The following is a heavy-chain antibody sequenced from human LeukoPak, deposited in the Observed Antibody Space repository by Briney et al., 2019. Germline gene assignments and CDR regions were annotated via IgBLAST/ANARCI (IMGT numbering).Heavy chain of an antibody. CDR1: GFTFSSYA. CDR2: ISGSGGST. J-gene: IGHJ3*02. CDR3: AKVRRSSGWYRGAFDI. V-gene: IGHV3-23*01. Sequence: PGGSLRLSCAASGFTFSSYAMSWVRQAPGKGLEWVSAISGSGGSTYYADSVKGRFTVSRGNSKNTLYLQMNRLRDADTAVYYCAKVRRSSGWYRGAFDIWGQGTMVTVSS. D-gene: IGHD6-19*01.